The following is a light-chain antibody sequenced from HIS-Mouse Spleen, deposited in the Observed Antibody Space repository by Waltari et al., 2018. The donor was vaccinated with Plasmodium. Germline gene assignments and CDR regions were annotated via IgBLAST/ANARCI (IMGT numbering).Light chain of an antibody. CDR1: SGINVGPYQ. CDR3: MIWHSSAWV. V-gene: IGLV5-45*02. Sequence: QAVLTQPSSLSPSPGASASLTFPLRSGINVGPYQVYWYQQQPGSPPQYLLRYKSDSDKQQGSGVPSRFSGSKDASANAGILLISGLQSEDEAYYYCMIWHSSAWVFGGGTKLTVL. CDR2: YKSDSDK. J-gene: IGLJ3*02.